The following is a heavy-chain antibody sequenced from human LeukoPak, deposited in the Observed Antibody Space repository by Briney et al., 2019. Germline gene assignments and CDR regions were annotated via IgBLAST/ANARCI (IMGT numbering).Heavy chain of an antibody. CDR1: GFTFSDYS. CDR3: ARGPYKYVISANPDY. J-gene: IGHJ4*02. D-gene: IGHD1-1*01. V-gene: IGHV3-48*01. Sequence: GGSLRLSCAASGFTFSDYSMNWVRQATGKGLEWVSYISSIGATIYYADSVKGRFTISRDNAKNSLSLQMNSLRAEDTAVYYCARGPYKYVISANPDYWGQGTLVTVSS. CDR2: ISSIGATI.